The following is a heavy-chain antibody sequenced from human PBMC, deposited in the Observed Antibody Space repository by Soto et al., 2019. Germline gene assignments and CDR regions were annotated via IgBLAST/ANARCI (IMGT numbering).Heavy chain of an antibody. J-gene: IGHJ3*02. CDR2: IWYDGSNK. D-gene: IGHD3-16*01. CDR1: GFTFSSYG. Sequence: AGGSLRLSCAASGFTFSSYGMHWVRQAPGKGLEWVAVIWYDGSNKYYADSVKGRFTISRDNSKNTLYLQMNSLRAEDTAVYYCARNFGIMIPSPDAFDIWGQGTMVTVSS. CDR3: ARNFGIMIPSPDAFDI. V-gene: IGHV3-33*01.